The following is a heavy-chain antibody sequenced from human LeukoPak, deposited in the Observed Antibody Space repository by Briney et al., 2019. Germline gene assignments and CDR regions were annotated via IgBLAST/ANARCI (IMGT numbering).Heavy chain of an antibody. CDR2: ISNDGSNI. Sequence: GGSLRLSCAASGFIFSSYGMHWVRQAPGKGLEWVAVISNDGSNIYYDVSVKGRFTISRDNAKNTLYLQMNSLRAEDTAVYYCARELRWGTREHHAFDIWGQGTMVTVSS. J-gene: IGHJ3*02. CDR1: GFIFSSYG. CDR3: ARELRWGTREHHAFDI. D-gene: IGHD2-8*02. V-gene: IGHV3-30*03.